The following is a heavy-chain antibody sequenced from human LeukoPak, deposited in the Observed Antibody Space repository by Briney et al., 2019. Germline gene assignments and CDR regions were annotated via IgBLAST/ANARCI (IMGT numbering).Heavy chain of an antibody. Sequence: GGPLRLSCTASEFIVSDNYIHWVRHAPGKALECVSVIYSGGTTYYADSVKGRFTISRDNSNNTVYLQMNSLRPDDTAMYYCARDTRRAPLTAGDYWGQGTLVTVSS. D-gene: IGHD1-20*01. CDR2: IYSGGTT. V-gene: IGHV3-66*02. CDR1: EFIVSDNY. J-gene: IGHJ4*02. CDR3: ARDTRRAPLTAGDY.